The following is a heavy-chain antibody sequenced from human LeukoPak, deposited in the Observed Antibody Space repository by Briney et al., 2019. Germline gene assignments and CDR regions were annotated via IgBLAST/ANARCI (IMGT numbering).Heavy chain of an antibody. CDR2: ISISGGST. J-gene: IGHJ4*02. Sequence: GGSLRLSCAASGFTFGSHAMSWVRQAPGKGLEWVSAISISGGSTYYADSVKGRFTISRDNSKNTLYLQMNSLRPEDTAVYYCANEIRPNDHWGQGTLVTVS. CDR1: GFTFGSHA. CDR3: ANEIRPNDH. D-gene: IGHD4-17*01. V-gene: IGHV3-23*01.